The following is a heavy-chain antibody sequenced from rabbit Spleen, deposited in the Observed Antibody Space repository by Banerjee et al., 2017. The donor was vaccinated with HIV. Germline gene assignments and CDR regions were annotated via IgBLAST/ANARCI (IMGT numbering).Heavy chain of an antibody. J-gene: IGHJ6*01. CDR1: GVSFSSNSY. CDR3: AREARRSFSSYGMVL. CDR2: IDSGSSGFS. Sequence: QALEESGGDLVKPGASLTLTCTASGVSFSSNSYMWWGRQAPVKGLEWIACIDSGSSGFSYCSTGAKGRFTTPKTPSTTVALHIARFTDADTATYLWAREARRSFSSYGMVLWVPGTLFTVS. V-gene: IGHV1S40*01.